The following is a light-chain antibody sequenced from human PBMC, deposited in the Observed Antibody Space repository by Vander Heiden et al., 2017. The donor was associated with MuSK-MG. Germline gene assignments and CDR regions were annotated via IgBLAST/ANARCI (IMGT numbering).Light chain of an antibody. V-gene: IGKV3-15*01. Sequence: EIVMTQSPATLSVSPGERATLSCRASQSVSSNLAWYQQKPGQAPRPLIYGAYTRATGIPARFSGSGSGTEFTLTISSLQSEDFAVYYCQQYNNWPPTITFGQGTRLEIK. J-gene: IGKJ5*01. CDR2: GAY. CDR1: QSVSSN. CDR3: QQYNNWPPTIT.